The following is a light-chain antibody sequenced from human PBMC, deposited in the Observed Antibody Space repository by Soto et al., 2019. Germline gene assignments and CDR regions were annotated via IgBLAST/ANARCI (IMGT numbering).Light chain of an antibody. J-gene: IGKJ2*01. CDR1: QRVSSSY. V-gene: IGKV3-20*01. CDR2: AAS. Sequence: EIVLTQSPGTLSLSPGERATLSCRASQRVSSSYLAWYQQKPGQAPRLIIYAASSRATGIPDRFSGSGSGTDFTLTISRLEPEDFAVYYCQQYGSSPLYTFGQGTKLEIK. CDR3: QQYGSSPLYT.